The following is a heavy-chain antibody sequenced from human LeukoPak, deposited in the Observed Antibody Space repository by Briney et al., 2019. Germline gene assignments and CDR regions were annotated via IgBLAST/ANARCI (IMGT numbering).Heavy chain of an antibody. J-gene: IGHJ4*02. CDR1: GFTVSSNY. CDR2: LYSGGTT. CDR3: AKEYAGITTHY. D-gene: IGHD1-20*01. Sequence: GGSLRLSCAASGFTVSSNYMSWVRQAPGKGLEWVSVLYSGGTTYYADSVKGRFTISRDNSKNTLFLQMNSLRAEDTAVYYCAKEYAGITTHYWGQGTLVTVSS. V-gene: IGHV3-53*01.